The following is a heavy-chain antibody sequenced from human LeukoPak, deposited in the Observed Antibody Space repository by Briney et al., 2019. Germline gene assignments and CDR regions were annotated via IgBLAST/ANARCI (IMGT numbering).Heavy chain of an antibody. J-gene: IGHJ4*02. D-gene: IGHD3-16*01. CDR2: IQSDGSGE. CDR1: GFTFNSFA. CDR3: VKDLPVLHS. V-gene: IGHV3-30*02. Sequence: GGSLRLSCAASGFTFNSFAMHWVRQAPGKGLEHLAFIQSDGSGEYYADSVKGRFTISRDNSKNTLYLQMNGLRGDDTAVYYCVKDLPVLHSWGQGTLVTVSS.